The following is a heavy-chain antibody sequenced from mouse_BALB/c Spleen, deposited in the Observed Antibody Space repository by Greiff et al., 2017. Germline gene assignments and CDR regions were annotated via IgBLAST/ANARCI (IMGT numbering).Heavy chain of an antibody. Sequence: EVKLMESGGGLVQPGGSRKLSCAASGFTFSSFGMHWVRQAPEKGLEWVAYISSGSSTIYYADTVKGRFTISRDNPKNTLFLQMTSLRSEDTAMYYCAREGYGTRRFAYWGQGTLVTVSA. CDR3: AREGYGTRRFAY. D-gene: IGHD1-1*01. J-gene: IGHJ3*01. CDR1: GFTFSSFG. V-gene: IGHV5-17*02. CDR2: ISSGSSTI.